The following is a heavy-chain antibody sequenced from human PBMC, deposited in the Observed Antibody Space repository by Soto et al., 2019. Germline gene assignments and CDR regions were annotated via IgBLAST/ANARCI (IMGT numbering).Heavy chain of an antibody. V-gene: IGHV3-23*01. CDR1: GFIFSSYG. J-gene: IGHJ4*02. D-gene: IGHD6-13*01. CDR3: ARDRGSSWDFDY. Sequence: PGGSLRLSCAASGFIFSSYGMHWVRQAPGKGLEWVSAISGSGGSTYYADSVKGRFTISRGNSKNTLYLQMNSLRAEDTAVYYCARDRGSSWDFDYWGQGTLVTVSS. CDR2: ISGSGGST.